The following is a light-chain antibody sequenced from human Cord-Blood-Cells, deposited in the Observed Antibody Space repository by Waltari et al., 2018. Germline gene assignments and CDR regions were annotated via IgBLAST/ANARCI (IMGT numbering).Light chain of an antibody. CDR2: EGS. CDR1: SSDVGSYNL. V-gene: IGLV2-23*01. J-gene: IGLJ3*02. CDR3: CSYAGSSRV. Sequence: QSALTQPASVSGSPGQSITISCTGTSSDVGSYNLVSWYQQYPGKAPKLMIYEGSKRPSGVSNRFSGSKSGNTASLTISGLQAEDEADYYCCSYAGSSRVFGGGTKLTVL.